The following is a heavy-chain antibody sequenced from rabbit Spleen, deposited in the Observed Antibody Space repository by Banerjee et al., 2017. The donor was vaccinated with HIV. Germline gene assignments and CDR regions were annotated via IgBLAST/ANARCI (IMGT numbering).Heavy chain of an antibody. Sequence: QEQLVESGGGLVQPGGSLKLSCKASGFDFSSYWMSWVRQAPGKGLEWIGYIDPFFGITYYATWVNGRFTISRENAQNTVFLQMTSLTAADTATYFCARDTGTSFSTYGMDLWGQGTLVTVS. D-gene: IGHD8-1*01. CDR2: IDPFFGIT. V-gene: IGHV1S47*01. J-gene: IGHJ6*01. CDR1: GFDFSSYW. CDR3: ARDTGTSFSTYGMDL.